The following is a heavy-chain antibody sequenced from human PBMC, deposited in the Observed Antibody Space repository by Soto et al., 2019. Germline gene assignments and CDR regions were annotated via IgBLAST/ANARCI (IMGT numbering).Heavy chain of an antibody. V-gene: IGHV2-5*02. CDR2: IYLGDDK. Sequence: QITVKESSPTLVKPTQTLTLTCTFSGFSLSNIGAGVGWIRQPPGKALEWLALIYLGDDKRYNSSLKTRLTITKDTSKKQVVLTVANMDPADTGTYYCAYSAYANGWQIIEYWGQGTLVTVSS. CDR3: AYSAYANGWQIIEY. J-gene: IGHJ4*02. D-gene: IGHD2-2*01. CDR1: GFSLSNIGAG.